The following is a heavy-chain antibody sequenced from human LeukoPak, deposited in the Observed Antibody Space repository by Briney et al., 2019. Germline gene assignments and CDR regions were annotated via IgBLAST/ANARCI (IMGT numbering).Heavy chain of an antibody. CDR2: ISGSGGST. Sequence: GGPLRLSCAASGFTFSSYAMSWVRQAPGKGLEWVSAISGSGGSTYYADSVKGRFTISRDNSKNTLYLQMNSLRAEDTAVYYCARTLGGSYYQWFDPWGQGTLVTVSS. CDR3: ARTLGGSYYQWFDP. J-gene: IGHJ5*02. D-gene: IGHD1-26*01. CDR1: GFTFSSYA. V-gene: IGHV3-23*01.